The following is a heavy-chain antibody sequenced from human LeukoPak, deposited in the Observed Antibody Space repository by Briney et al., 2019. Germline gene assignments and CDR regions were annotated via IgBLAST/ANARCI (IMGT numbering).Heavy chain of an antibody. CDR2: IYYSGST. V-gene: IGHV4-39*01. CDR1: GRSISSSSYY. D-gene: IGHD3-22*01. CDR3: ARHREDYYDSSGYYLDY. J-gene: IGHJ4*02. Sequence: SETLSLACTVSGRSISSSSYYWGWIRQPPGKGLEWIGSIYYSGSTYYNPSLKSRVTISVDTSKNQFYLKLSSVTAADTAVYYCARHREDYYDSSGYYLDYWGQGTLVTVSS.